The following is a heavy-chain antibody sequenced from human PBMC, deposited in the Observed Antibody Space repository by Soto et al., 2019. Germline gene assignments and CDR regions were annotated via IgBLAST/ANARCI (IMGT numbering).Heavy chain of an antibody. CDR3: GRGRPGAISTLPHLDN. J-gene: IGHJ4*02. CDR2: TWSDESRK. CDR1: GFTFSSYG. D-gene: IGHD1-26*01. V-gene: IGHV3-33*01. Sequence: QVQLVESGGGVVQPGRSLRLSCTASGFTFSSYGMHWVRQAPGKGLEWVAITWSDESRKYYEDSVKGRYIISRDNSKNKLSLQMDSLIAEDTAVYYCGRGRPGAISTLPHLDNWGQGTLVTVSS.